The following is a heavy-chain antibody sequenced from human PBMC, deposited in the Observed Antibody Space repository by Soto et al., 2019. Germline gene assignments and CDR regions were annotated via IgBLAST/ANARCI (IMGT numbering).Heavy chain of an antibody. J-gene: IGHJ4*02. Sequence: PGGSLRLSCAASGFTFSSYGMHWVRQAPGKGLEWVAVISYDGSNKYYADSVKGRFTISRDNSKNTLYLQMNSLRAEDTAVYYCAKGLGEEQWLAPLDYWGQGTLVTVSS. CDR3: AKGLGEEQWLAPLDY. CDR2: ISYDGSNK. CDR1: GFTFSSYG. V-gene: IGHV3-30*18. D-gene: IGHD6-19*01.